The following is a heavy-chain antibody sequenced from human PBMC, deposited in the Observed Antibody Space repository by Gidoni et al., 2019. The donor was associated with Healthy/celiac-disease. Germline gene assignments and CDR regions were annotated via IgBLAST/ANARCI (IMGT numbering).Heavy chain of an antibody. Sequence: EVQLVESGGGLVKPGGSLRLSCAASGFTFSSYSMNWVRQAPGKGLEWVSSISSSSSYISYADSVKGRFTISRDNAKNSLYLQMHSLRAEDTAVYYCARAITIFGVGNGPDYWGQGTLVTVSS. V-gene: IGHV3-21*01. CDR1: GFTFSSYS. CDR2: ISSSSSYI. D-gene: IGHD3-3*01. J-gene: IGHJ4*02. CDR3: ARAITIFGVGNGPDY.